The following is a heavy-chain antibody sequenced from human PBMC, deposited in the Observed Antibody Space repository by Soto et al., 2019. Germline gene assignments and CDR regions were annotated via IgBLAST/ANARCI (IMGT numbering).Heavy chain of an antibody. CDR3: ARDTSGSYFYEGGFDY. V-gene: IGHV1-18*01. Sequence: QVQLVQSGAEVKKPGASVTVSCKASGYTFTSYGISWVRQAPGQGLAWMGWISAYNGNTNYAQKLQGRVTMTTDTSTSTAYMELRSLRSDDTDVYYCARDTSGSYFYEGGFDYWGQGTLVTVSS. J-gene: IGHJ4*02. CDR1: GYTFTSYG. CDR2: ISAYNGNT. D-gene: IGHD1-26*01.